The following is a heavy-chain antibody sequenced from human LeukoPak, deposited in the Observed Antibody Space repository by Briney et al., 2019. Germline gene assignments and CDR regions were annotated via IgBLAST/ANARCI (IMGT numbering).Heavy chain of an antibody. CDR3: ARLDYYDSSGYPLLDY. D-gene: IGHD3-22*01. J-gene: IGHJ4*02. CDR2: IYPGDSDT. V-gene: IGHV5-51*01. Sequence: GESLKISCKGSGYSFTSYWIGWVRQMPGKGLEWMGIIYPGDSDTRYSPSFQGQVTISADKSIGTAYLQWSSLKASDTAMYYCARLDYYDSSGYPLLDYWGQGTLVTVSS. CDR1: GYSFTSYW.